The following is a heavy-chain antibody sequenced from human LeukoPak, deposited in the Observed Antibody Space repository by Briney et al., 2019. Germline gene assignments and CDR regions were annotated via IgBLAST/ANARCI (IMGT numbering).Heavy chain of an antibody. Sequence: GGSLRLSCAASGFSFSSFAMSWVRQVPGKGLEWVSGLSGSGGRTDYADSVKGRFTISRDSSNNTLYLQMNSLRGEDTAVYYCARDAQAWGGYSYAYEFSYYFDYWGQGTLVTVSS. D-gene: IGHD5-18*01. J-gene: IGHJ4*02. V-gene: IGHV3-23*01. CDR3: ARDAQAWGGYSYAYEFSYYFDY. CDR1: GFSFSSFA. CDR2: LSGSGGRT.